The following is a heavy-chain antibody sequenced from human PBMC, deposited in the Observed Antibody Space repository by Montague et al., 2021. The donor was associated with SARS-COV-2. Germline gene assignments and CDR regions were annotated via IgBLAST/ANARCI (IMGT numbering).Heavy chain of an antibody. Sequence: SETLSLTCTVSGGSISSSSYYWGWIRQPRGKGLEWIGSIDYSGXTXYXXXXKXRVTISVDTSKNQFSLKLSSVTAADTAVYYCARVGRQQLVRLSGMDVWGQGTTVTVSS. J-gene: IGHJ6*02. CDR3: ARVGRQQLVRLSGMDV. CDR1: GGSISSSSYY. CDR2: IDYSGXT. D-gene: IGHD6-13*01. V-gene: IGHV4-39*07.